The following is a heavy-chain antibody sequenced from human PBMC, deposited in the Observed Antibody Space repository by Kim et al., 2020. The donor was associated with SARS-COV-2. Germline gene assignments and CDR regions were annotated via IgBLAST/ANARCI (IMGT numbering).Heavy chain of an antibody. CDR1: GGSLSPYY. CDR3: ARNDELY. J-gene: IGHJ4*02. V-gene: IGHV4-34*01. D-gene: IGHD1-1*01. Sequence: SETLSLTCAVYGGSLSPYYWSWIRQPPGKGLEWIGEINHGGVTNYHPSLKSRVTISIDPSKNQYSLRLNSVTAADTAIYYCARNDELYWGQGALVTVSS. CDR2: INHGGVT.